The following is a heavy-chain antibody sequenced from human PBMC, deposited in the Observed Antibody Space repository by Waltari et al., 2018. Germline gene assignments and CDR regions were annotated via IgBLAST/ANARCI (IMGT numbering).Heavy chain of an antibody. D-gene: IGHD6-19*01. CDR2: IKQDGSET. J-gene: IGHJ4*02. V-gene: IGHV3-7*01. CDR1: GFTFSGYW. Sequence: EVRLVESGGDLVHPGGSLRLSCAGSGFTFSGYWMNWVRQAPGNVREWVANIKQDGSETYYVNSVKGRFTISRDNAKNSLYLQMNSLRVEDTAVYYCASGSGWTSTYWGQGTLVTVSS. CDR3: ASGSGWTSTY.